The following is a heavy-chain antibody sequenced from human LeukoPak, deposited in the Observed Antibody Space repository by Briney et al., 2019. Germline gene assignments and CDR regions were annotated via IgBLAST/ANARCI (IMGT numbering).Heavy chain of an antibody. Sequence: SETLSLTCTVSGGSISSGGYYWSWIRQPPGKGLEWIGYIYHSGSTYYNPSLKSRVTISVDRSKNQFSLKLSSVTAADTAVYYCARDHRLYSSSPPGAFDIWGQGTMVTVSS. CDR2: IYHSGST. J-gene: IGHJ3*02. CDR3: ARDHRLYSSSPPGAFDI. CDR1: GGSISSGGYY. D-gene: IGHD6-13*01. V-gene: IGHV4-30-2*01.